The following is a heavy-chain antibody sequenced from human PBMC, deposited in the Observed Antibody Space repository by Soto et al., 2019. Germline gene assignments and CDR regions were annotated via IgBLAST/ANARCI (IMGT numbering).Heavy chain of an antibody. CDR2: ISAYNGNT. J-gene: IGHJ6*02. V-gene: IGHV1-18*04. D-gene: IGHD6-19*01. Sequence: QVQLVQSGAEVKKPGASVKVSCKASGYTFTSYGISWVRQAPGQGLEWMGWISAYNGNTNYAQKLQGRVTMTTDTSTSTAYMELRSLGSDDTAVYYCARDVGYSSGWPPYGMDVWGQGTTVTVSS. CDR3: ARDVGYSSGWPPYGMDV. CDR1: GYTFTSYG.